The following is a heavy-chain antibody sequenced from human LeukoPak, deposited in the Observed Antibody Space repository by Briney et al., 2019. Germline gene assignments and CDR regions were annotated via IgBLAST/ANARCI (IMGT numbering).Heavy chain of an antibody. D-gene: IGHD3-3*01. CDR2: IYYSGST. Sequence: SETLSLTCTVSAGSISSGGYYWSWIRQHPGKGLEWIGYIYYSGSTYYNPSLKGRVTISVDTSKNQFSLKLSSVTAADTAVYYCARGSTYYDFWSGYYSAGGKFDYWGQGTLVTVSS. CDR3: ARGSTYYDFWSGYYSAGGKFDY. CDR1: AGSISSGGYY. J-gene: IGHJ4*02. V-gene: IGHV4-31*03.